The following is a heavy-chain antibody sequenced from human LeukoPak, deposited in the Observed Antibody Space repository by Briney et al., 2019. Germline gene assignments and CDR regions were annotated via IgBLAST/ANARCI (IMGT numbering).Heavy chain of an antibody. CDR1: GFTVSSNY. J-gene: IGHJ4*02. D-gene: IGHD3-10*01. CDR2: ISYDGSNK. V-gene: IGHV3-30*03. CDR3: ARAPGLGSGSAFDS. Sequence: GGSLRLSCAASGFTVSSNYMSWVRQAPGKGLEWVAVISYDGSNKYYADSVKGRFTISRDNAKNTLYLRMNSLRPEDTAVYYCARAPGLGSGSAFDSWGQGTLVTVSS.